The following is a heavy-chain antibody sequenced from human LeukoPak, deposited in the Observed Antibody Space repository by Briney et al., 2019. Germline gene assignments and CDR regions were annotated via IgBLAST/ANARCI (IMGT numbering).Heavy chain of an antibody. CDR3: ARVGDGGPYCGGDCYDY. V-gene: IGHV1-8*01. J-gene: IGHJ4*02. CDR2: MNPNSGNT. Sequence: ASVKVSCKASGYTFTSYDINWVRQAPGQGLEWMGWMNPNSGNTGYAQKFQGRVTMTRNTSISTAYMELSSLRSEDTAVYYCARVGDGGPYCGGDCYDYWGQGTLVTVSS. D-gene: IGHD2-21*01. CDR1: GYTFTSYD.